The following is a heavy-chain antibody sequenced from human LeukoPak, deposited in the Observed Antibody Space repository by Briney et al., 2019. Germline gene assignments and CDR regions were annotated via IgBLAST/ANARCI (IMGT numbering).Heavy chain of an antibody. Sequence: GGSLRLSCVASGFTFSSYSMNWVRKAPGKGLKWVSYITRSSSAKFYADSVKGRFTISRDNAENLLYLQMNSLRAEDTAVYYCTRDQEGSDYWGQGTLVTVSS. CDR3: TRDQEGSDY. V-gene: IGHV3-48*01. CDR2: ITRSSSAK. J-gene: IGHJ4*02. CDR1: GFTFSSYS.